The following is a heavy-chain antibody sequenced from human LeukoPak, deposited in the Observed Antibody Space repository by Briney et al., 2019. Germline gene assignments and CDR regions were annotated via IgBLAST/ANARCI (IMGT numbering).Heavy chain of an antibody. CDR2: IIPILGIA. Sequence: ASVKVSCTASGGTFTSYTISWVRQAPGQGLEWMGRIIPILGIANYAQKFQGRVTITADKSTSTAYMELSSLRSEDTAVYYCARDRVVPADWYFDLWGRGTLVTVSS. CDR1: GGTFTSYT. D-gene: IGHD2-2*01. V-gene: IGHV1-69*04. CDR3: ARDRVVPADWYFDL. J-gene: IGHJ2*01.